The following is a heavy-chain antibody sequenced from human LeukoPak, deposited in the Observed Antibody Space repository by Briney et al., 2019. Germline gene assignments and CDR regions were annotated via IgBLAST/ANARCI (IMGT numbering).Heavy chain of an antibody. Sequence: SETLSLTCTVSGGSISSYNYYWGWLRQPPGKGREWIGSIYYSGSTNNNPSSKSRITIAVDTSTTQFSLNLSSVTAADTAVYYCASIAAPGIVAFTDNWFDPWGQGTLVAVSS. J-gene: IGHJ5*02. V-gene: IGHV4-39*01. CDR3: ASIAAPGIVAFTDNWFDP. D-gene: IGHD6-13*01. CDR1: GGSISSYNYY. CDR2: IYYSGST.